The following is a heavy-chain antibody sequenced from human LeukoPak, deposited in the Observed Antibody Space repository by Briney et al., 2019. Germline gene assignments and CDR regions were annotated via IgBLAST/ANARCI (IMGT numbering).Heavy chain of an antibody. CDR3: ANPTTRAADY. J-gene: IGHJ4*02. D-gene: IGHD6-25*01. Sequence: GGPLGLSCAASGFTFSSYGMHWVRQAPGKGLEWVAFIRYDGSNKYYADSVKGRFTISRDNSKNTLYLQMNSLRAEDTAVYYCANPTTRAADYWGQGTLVTVSS. V-gene: IGHV3-30*02. CDR2: IRYDGSNK. CDR1: GFTFSSYG.